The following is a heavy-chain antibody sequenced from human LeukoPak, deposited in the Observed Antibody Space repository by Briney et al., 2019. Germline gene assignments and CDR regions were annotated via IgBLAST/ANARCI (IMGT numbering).Heavy chain of an antibody. CDR1: GGSFSGYY. Sequence: SETLSLTCAVYGGSFSGYYWSWIRQPPGKGLEWIGEINHSGSTNYNPSLKSRVTISVDTSKNQFSLKLSSVTAADTAVYYCARGYGYSYGYTYFDYWGQGTLVTVSS. CDR2: INHSGST. J-gene: IGHJ4*02. D-gene: IGHD5-18*01. CDR3: ARGYGYSYGYTYFDY. V-gene: IGHV4-34*01.